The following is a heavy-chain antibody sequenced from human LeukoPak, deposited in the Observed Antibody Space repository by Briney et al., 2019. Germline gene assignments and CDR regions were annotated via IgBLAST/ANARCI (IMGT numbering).Heavy chain of an antibody. CDR2: MNPNSGNT. D-gene: IGHD4-17*01. Sequence: ASVKVSCKASGYTFTSYDINWVRQATGQGLEWMGWMNPNSGNTGYAQKFQGRVTMTRNTSISTAYMELSSLRSEDTAVYYCARLLEYGDHYYYYGMDVWGQGTTVTVSS. CDR3: ARLLEYGDHYYYYGMDV. J-gene: IGHJ6*02. CDR1: GYTFTSYD. V-gene: IGHV1-8*02.